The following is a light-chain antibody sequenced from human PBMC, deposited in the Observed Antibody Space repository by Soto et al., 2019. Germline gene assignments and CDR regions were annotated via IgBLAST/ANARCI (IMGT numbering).Light chain of an antibody. Sequence: QSVLTQPPSVFGTPGQRVTISCSGSSSNIGKNFVYWYQQVPGTAPKLLIYRNDQRSSGVPDRFAGSKSGTSGSLAISGLRSEDEGDYYCAAWDDSLSGPWVFGGGTKLTVL. CDR2: RND. V-gene: IGLV1-47*01. CDR1: SSNIGKNF. CDR3: AAWDDSLSGPWV. J-gene: IGLJ3*02.